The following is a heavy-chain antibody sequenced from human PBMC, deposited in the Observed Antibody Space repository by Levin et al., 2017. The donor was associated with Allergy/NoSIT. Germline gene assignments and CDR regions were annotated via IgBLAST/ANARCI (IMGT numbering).Heavy chain of an antibody. D-gene: IGHD3-10*01. CDR2: IYYSGST. CDR3: ARHFVVEYGSGNDY. J-gene: IGHJ4*02. Sequence: SETLSLTCTVSGGSISSSSYYWGWIRQPPGKGLEWIGSIYYSGSTYYNPSLKSRVTISVDTSKNQFSLKLSSVTAADTAVYYCARHFVVEYGSGNDYWGQGTLVTVSS. CDR1: GGSISSSSYY. V-gene: IGHV4-39*01.